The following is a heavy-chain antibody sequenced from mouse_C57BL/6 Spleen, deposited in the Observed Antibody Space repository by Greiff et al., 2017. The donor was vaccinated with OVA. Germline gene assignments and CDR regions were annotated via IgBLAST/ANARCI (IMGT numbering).Heavy chain of an antibody. Sequence: EVHLVESGAELVRPGASVKLSCTASGFNIKDDYMHWVKQRPEQGLEWIGWIDPENGDTEYASKFQGKATITADTSSNTAYLQLSSLTSEDTAVYYCTTPEAYWGQGTLVTVSA. V-gene: IGHV14-4*01. CDR1: GFNIKDDY. CDR3: TTPEAY. J-gene: IGHJ3*01. CDR2: IDPENGDT.